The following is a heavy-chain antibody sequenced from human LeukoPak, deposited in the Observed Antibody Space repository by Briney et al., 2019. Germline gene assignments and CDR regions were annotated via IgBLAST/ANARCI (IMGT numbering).Heavy chain of an antibody. J-gene: IGHJ4*02. V-gene: IGHV3-23*01. CDR2: ISGSGGST. Sequence: PGGSLRLSCAASGFTFSSYAMSWVRQAPGKGLEWVSAISGSGGSTYYADSVKGRFTISRDNSKNTLYLQMNSLRAEDTAVYYCARDLKTGYCSGGSCYRPYYFDYWGQGTLVTVSS. CDR1: GFTFSSYA. CDR3: ARDLKTGYCSGGSCYRPYYFDY. D-gene: IGHD2-15*01.